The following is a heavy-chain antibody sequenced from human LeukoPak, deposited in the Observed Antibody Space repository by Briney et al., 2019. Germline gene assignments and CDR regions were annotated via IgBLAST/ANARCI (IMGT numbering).Heavy chain of an antibody. Sequence: SETLSLTCTVSGGSISGSTYFWGWIRQSPGKGLEWIGSIYYSGSTYYNPSLKSRVTISVDTSKNQFSLKLSSVTAADTAVYYCARGARNDFWSGYSHYYYYYGMDVWGQGTTVTVSS. D-gene: IGHD3-3*01. CDR3: ARGARNDFWSGYSHYYYYYGMDV. V-gene: IGHV4-39*07. CDR2: IYYSGST. J-gene: IGHJ6*02. CDR1: GGSISGSTYF.